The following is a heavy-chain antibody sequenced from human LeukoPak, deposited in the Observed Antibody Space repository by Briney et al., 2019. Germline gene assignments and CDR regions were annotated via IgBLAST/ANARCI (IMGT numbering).Heavy chain of an antibody. CDR3: ARHSLGGFSGTYLFDS. CDR2: IYYSGST. J-gene: IGHJ4*02. CDR1: GGSISSYY. V-gene: IGHV4-59*08. D-gene: IGHD1-26*01. Sequence: SETLSLTCIVSGGSISSYYWSWIRQPPGKGLEWIGYIYYSGSTNYNPSLKSRVTISVDTSKNQFSLKLSSVTAADTAVYYCARHSLGGFSGTYLFDSWGQGTLVTVSS.